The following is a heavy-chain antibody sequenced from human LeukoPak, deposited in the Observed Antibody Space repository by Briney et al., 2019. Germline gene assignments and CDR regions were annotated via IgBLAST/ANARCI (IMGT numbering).Heavy chain of an antibody. CDR3: ARVQESQIDYYFDY. J-gene: IGHJ4*02. V-gene: IGHV4-59*01. CDR1: GASISSDY. CDR2: IYYSGST. Sequence: SETLSLTCIVSGASISSDYWSWIRQPPGKGLEWIGYIYYSGSTNYNPSLKSRLTISVDTSKNQFSLKLSSVTAADTAVYYCARVQESQIDYYFDYWGQGTLVTVSS. D-gene: IGHD3-9*01.